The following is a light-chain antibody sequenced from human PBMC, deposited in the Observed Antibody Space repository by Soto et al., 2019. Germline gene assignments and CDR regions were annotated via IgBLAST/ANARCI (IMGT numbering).Light chain of an antibody. V-gene: IGKV3-15*01. J-gene: IGKJ2*01. CDR3: HHYANCPLYT. Sequence: ETGVTQSASTLAVSPGERATLSCRASQDVGNKLSWYQQKPGQAPRLLIYGASTRATGIPARFSGTGSGTEFTLTITRLQSEHFAVHLCHHYANCPLYTLAQGTKV. CDR2: GAS. CDR1: QDVGNK.